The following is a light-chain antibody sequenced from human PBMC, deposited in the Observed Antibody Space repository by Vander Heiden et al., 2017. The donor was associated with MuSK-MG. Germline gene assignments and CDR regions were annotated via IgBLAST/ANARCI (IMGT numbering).Light chain of an antibody. CDR1: SSNIGGGYD. Sequence: QSVLTQPPSVSGAPGQRVTISCTGSSSNIGGGYDDHWYHQLPGTAPKLLIYGNSNRPSGVPDRFSGSKSGTSASPATTGLQAEDEADYYCQSYDSSLSGSRVFGGGTKLTVL. CDR2: GNS. V-gene: IGLV1-40*01. CDR3: QSYDSSLSGSRV. J-gene: IGLJ2*01.